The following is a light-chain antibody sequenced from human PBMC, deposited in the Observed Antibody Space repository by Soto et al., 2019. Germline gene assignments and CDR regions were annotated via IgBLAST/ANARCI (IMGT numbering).Light chain of an antibody. CDR2: GNN. J-gene: IGLJ1*01. V-gene: IGLV1-40*01. Sequence: QSVLTQPLSVSGAPGQRVTISCTGSSSNLGAGYDVHWYQQLPGTAPRLLIYGNNNRPSGVPDRFSGSRSGTSASLAITGLQAEDEADYYCQSYENSLGATYVFGTGTTVTVL. CDR1: SSNLGAGYD. CDR3: QSYENSLGATYV.